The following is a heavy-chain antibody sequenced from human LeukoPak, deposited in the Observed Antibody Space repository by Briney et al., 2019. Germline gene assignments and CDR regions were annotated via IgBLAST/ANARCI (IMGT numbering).Heavy chain of an antibody. Sequence: PSETLSLTCAVYGGSFSGYYWSWIRQPPGKGLEWIGEINHSGSTNYNPSLKSRVTISVDTSKNQFSPKLSSVTAADTAVYYCARVWWELLFFDYWGQGTLVTVSS. D-gene: IGHD1-26*01. CDR1: GGSFSGYY. V-gene: IGHV4-34*01. J-gene: IGHJ4*02. CDR3: ARVWWELLFFDY. CDR2: INHSGST.